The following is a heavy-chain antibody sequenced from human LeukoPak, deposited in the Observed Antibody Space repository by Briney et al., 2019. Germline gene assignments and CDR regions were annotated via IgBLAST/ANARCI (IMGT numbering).Heavy chain of an antibody. V-gene: IGHV3-23*01. CDR3: AKDVESIRSRFDY. D-gene: IGHD2-2*01. CDR2: ISGRGDYT. J-gene: IGHJ4*02. CDR1: GFTFGTYA. Sequence: PGGSLRLSCAASGFTFGTYAMTWVRQAPGKGLEWVSGISGRGDYTYYADSVKGRFTISRDNSKNTLYLQMNSLRAEDTAVYYCAKDVESIRSRFDYWGQGTLVTVSS.